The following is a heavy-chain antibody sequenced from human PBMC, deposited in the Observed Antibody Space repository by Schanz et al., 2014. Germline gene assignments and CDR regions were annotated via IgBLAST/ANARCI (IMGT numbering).Heavy chain of an antibody. V-gene: IGHV3-33*01. CDR2: IGYDGSEK. J-gene: IGHJ4*02. D-gene: IGHD3-10*01. Sequence: QVQLVESGGGVVQPGRSLRLSCATSGLNFDYYGMNWVRQAPGKGLEWVANIGYDGSEKYYVDSVKGRFTISRDNSKDTLYLQMSDLTPEDTAVYYCARSPIPIQGVAMDFWGQGTLVTVSS. CDR1: GLNFDYYG. CDR3: ARSPIPIQGVAMDF.